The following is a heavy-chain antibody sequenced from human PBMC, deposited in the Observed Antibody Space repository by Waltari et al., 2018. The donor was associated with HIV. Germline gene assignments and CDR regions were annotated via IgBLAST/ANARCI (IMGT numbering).Heavy chain of an antibody. J-gene: IGHJ4*02. CDR2: MNPNSGNT. CDR3: ARGPQDYPKYYFDY. CDR1: GYTFTSYD. Sequence: QAQLVQSGAEVKKPGASVKVSCTAYGYTFTSYDINWVRQATGQGLEWLGWMNPNSGNTGYAQRFQGRVTMTRNTSISTAYMELSSLRSEDTAVYFCARGPQDYPKYYFDYWGQGTLVTVSS. D-gene: IGHD4-17*01. V-gene: IGHV1-8*01.